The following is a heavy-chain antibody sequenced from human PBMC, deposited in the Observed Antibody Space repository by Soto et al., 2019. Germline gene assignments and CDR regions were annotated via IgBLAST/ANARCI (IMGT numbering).Heavy chain of an antibody. CDR2: IYYSGST. D-gene: IGHD3-10*01. CDR1: GGSISSSSYY. Sequence: SETLSLTCTVSGGSISSSSYYWGWIRQPPGKGLEWIGSIYYSGSTYYNPSLRSRVTISVDTSKNQFSLKLSSVTAADTAVYYCASQEGSGSYYYYGMDVWGQGTTVTVSS. J-gene: IGHJ6*02. CDR3: ASQEGSGSYYYYGMDV. V-gene: IGHV4-39*01.